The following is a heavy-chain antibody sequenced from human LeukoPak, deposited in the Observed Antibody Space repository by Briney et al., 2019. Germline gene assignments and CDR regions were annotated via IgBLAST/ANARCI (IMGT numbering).Heavy chain of an antibody. V-gene: IGHV3-7*01. Sequence: PGGSLRLSCAASGFIFSNYWMSWVRQAPGKGLEWVANIKRDGSEKYYVDSVKGRFTVSRDDAKNSLYLQMNSLRAEDTAVYYCARPGCTAGYDIWGQGTLVTVSS. CDR1: GFIFSNYW. D-gene: IGHD2-8*02. CDR2: IKRDGSEK. CDR3: ARPGCTAGYDI. J-gene: IGHJ3*02.